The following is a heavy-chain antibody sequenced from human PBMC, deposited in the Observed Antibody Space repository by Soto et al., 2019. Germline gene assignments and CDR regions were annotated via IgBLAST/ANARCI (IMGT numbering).Heavy chain of an antibody. V-gene: IGHV3-64*01. D-gene: IGHD5-18*01. CDR1: GFTFSSYA. CDR2: ISSNGGST. CDR3: ARGPGYDFDY. J-gene: IGHJ4*02. Sequence: EVQLVESGGGLVQPGGSLRLSCAASGFTFSSYAMHWVRQAPGKGLEYVSAISSNGGSTYYANSVKGRFTISRDNSKNTLYLHMGSLRAEDMAVYYCARGPGYDFDYWGQGTLVTVSS.